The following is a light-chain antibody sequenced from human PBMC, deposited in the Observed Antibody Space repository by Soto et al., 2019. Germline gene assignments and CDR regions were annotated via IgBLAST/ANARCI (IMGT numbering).Light chain of an antibody. J-gene: IGKJ5*01. CDR1: QSVSSN. Sequence: ILLTQSPATLSLPPGERATLSCRASQSVSSNLAWYKQKPGQAPRLLIYGASTRATGIPARFSGSGSGTEFTLTISSLQSEDFAVYYCQQYNNWPITFGQGTRLEIK. CDR3: QQYNNWPIT. CDR2: GAS. V-gene: IGKV3-15*01.